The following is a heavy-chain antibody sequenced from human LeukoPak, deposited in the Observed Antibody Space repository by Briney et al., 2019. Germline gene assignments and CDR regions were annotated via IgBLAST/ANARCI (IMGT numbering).Heavy chain of an antibody. D-gene: IGHD1-26*01. CDR1: GFTFSNYW. V-gene: IGHV3-7*01. Sequence: GGSLRLSCAASGFTFSNYWMGWVRQVPGKGLEWVANIKQDGSQKYFGDSVRGRFAISRDNAENSLFLQMSSLRDEDTAVYYCARDSGSYHFDSCWGQGTLVTVSS. CDR3: ARDSGSYHFDSC. J-gene: IGHJ4*02. CDR2: IKQDGSQK.